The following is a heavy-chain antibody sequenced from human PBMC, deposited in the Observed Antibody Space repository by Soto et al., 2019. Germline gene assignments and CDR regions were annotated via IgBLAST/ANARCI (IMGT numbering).Heavy chain of an antibody. J-gene: IGHJ4*02. V-gene: IGHV2-70*11. CDR2: IDWDDDK. D-gene: IGHD3-10*01. Sequence: SGPTLVNPTQTLTLTCTFSGFSLSTSGMCVSWIRQPPGKALEWLVRIDWDDDKYYSTSLKTRLTISKDTSKNQVVLTMTNMDPVDTATYYCARIRRQDGSGSYYFVDYWGQGTLVTVSS. CDR3: ARIRRQDGSGSYYFVDY. CDR1: GFSLSTSGMC.